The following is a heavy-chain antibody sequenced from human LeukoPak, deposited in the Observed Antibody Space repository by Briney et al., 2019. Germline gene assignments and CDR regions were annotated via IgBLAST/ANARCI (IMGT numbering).Heavy chain of an antibody. V-gene: IGHV4-31*03. Sequence: PSETLSLTCTVSGGSVSSGSYYWSWIRQHPGKGLEWIGYIYYSGSTYYNPSLKSRVTISVDTSKNQFSLKLSSVTAADTAVYYCARDLWGGSPDYWGQGTLVTVSS. CDR3: ARDLWGGSPDY. J-gene: IGHJ4*02. CDR2: IYYSGST. D-gene: IGHD1-26*01. CDR1: GGSVSSGSYY.